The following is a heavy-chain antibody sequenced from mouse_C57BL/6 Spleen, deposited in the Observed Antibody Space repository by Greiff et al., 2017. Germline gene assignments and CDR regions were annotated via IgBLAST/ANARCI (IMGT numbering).Heavy chain of an antibody. CDR1: GYTFTSYW. J-gene: IGHJ2*02. CDR3: ARGGSSYTSYFDY. D-gene: IGHD1-1*01. CDR2: IDPSDSST. V-gene: IGHV1-50*01. Sequence: VQLQQSGAELVKPGASVKLSCKASGYTFTSYWMQWVKQRPGQGLEWIGEIDPSDSSTNYNQKFKGKATLTVDTSSSTAYMQLSSLTSEDSAVYYCARGGSSYTSYFDYWGQGTSLTVSS.